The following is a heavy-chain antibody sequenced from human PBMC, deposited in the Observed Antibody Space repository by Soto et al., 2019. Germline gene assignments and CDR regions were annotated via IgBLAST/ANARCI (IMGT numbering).Heavy chain of an antibody. CDR3: ASGRGHS. CDR1: GGSISSYY. D-gene: IGHD3-10*01. Sequence: SETLSLTCTVSGGSISSYYWNWIRQPPGKGLEWIGYIFYSGNTYYNPSLESRVTISIDTSKNQFSLKLNSVTAADTAVYYRASGRGHSWGQGTLVTVSS. CDR2: IFYSGNT. V-gene: IGHV4-59*01. J-gene: IGHJ4*02.